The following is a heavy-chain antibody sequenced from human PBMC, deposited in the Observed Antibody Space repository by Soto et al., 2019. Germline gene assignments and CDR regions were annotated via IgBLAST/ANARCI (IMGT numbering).Heavy chain of an antibody. V-gene: IGHV1-18*01. CDR1: GYTFTSYG. D-gene: IGHD6-19*01. CDR3: ARGIAVAGTSIPFFDY. Sequence: ASVKVSCKASGYTFTSYGISWVRQAPGQGLEWMGWISAYNGNTSYAQKLQGRVTMTTDTSTSTAYMELRSLRSDDTAVYYCARGIAVAGTSIPFFDYWGQGTLVTV. CDR2: ISAYNGNT. J-gene: IGHJ4*02.